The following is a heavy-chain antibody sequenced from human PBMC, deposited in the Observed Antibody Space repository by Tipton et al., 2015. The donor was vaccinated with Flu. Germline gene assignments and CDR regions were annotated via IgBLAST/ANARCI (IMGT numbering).Heavy chain of an antibody. CDR1: GFTFSIYA. V-gene: IGHV3-23*01. CDR3: AKVIPEKVAGLDY. J-gene: IGHJ4*02. D-gene: IGHD6-19*01. Sequence: SLRPSCAASGFTFSIYAMSWVRQAPGKRLEWISAISGGGGGTYYADSVKGRFTISRDNSKNTLYLRMNSLRAEDTAIYYCAKVIPEKVAGLDYWGQGTLVTVSS. CDR2: ISGGGGGT.